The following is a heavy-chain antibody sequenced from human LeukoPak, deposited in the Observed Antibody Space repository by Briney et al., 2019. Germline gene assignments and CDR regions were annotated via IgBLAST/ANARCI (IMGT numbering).Heavy chain of an antibody. CDR1: GYTFTGYY. Sequence: ASVKVSCKASGYTFTGYYMHWVRQAPGQGLEWMGWINPNSGGTNYAQKFQGRVTMTRDTSISTAYMELSRLRSDDTAVYYCARDPPTYCGGDCYPEYYFDHWGQGTLVTVSS. V-gene: IGHV1-2*02. CDR2: INPNSGGT. CDR3: ARDPPTYCGGDCYPEYYFDH. J-gene: IGHJ4*02. D-gene: IGHD2-21*02.